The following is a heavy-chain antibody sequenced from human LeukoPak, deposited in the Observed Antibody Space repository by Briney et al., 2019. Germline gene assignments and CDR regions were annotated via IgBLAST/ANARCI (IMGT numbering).Heavy chain of an antibody. J-gene: IGHJ4*02. Sequence: SGKVSCKASGYTFSNFGISWVRQAPGHGLEWMGLISGNNDNPNYGQKFQGRLTVTTDSSTSTAYMELRNLRSDDTAVYYCARDGTSTDDYWGQGTLVTVSS. CDR3: ARDGTSTDDY. CDR2: ISGNNDNP. V-gene: IGHV1-18*04. CDR1: GYTFSNFG. D-gene: IGHD2-2*01.